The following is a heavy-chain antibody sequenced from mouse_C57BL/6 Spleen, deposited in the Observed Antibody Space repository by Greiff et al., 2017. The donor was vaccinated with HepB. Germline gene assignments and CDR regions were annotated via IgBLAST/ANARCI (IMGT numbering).Heavy chain of an antibody. CDR3: PRDYYVSSLYWYFDV. CDR2: IYPRSGNT. Sequence: QVQLQQSGAELARPGASVKLSCKASGYTFTSYGISWVKQRTGQGLEWIGEIYPRSGNTYYNEKFKGKATLTADKSSSTAYMELRSLTSEDSAVYFCPRDYYVSSLYWYFDVWGTGTTVTVSS. V-gene: IGHV1-81*01. CDR1: GYTFTSYG. J-gene: IGHJ1*03. D-gene: IGHD1-1*01.